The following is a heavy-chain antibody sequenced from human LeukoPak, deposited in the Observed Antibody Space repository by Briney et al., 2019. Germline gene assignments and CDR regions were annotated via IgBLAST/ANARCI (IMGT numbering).Heavy chain of an antibody. Sequence: GASVKVSCMTSGYTFTGYYMHWVRQAPGQGLEWMGIINPSGGSTSYAQKFQGRVTMTRDTSTSTVYMELSSLRSEDTAVYYCAFGGDIGFDYWGQGTLVTVSS. V-gene: IGHV1-46*01. CDR1: GYTFTGYY. D-gene: IGHD3-16*01. J-gene: IGHJ4*02. CDR3: AFGGDIGFDY. CDR2: INPSGGST.